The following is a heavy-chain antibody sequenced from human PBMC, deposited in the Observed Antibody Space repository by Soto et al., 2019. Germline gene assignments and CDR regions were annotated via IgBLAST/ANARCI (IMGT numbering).Heavy chain of an antibody. CDR2: IYYSGST. D-gene: IGHD3-10*01. CDR1: GGSVTTGSYY. Sequence: SETLSLTCTVSGGSVTTGSYYWSWIRQPPGKGLEWIGYIYYSGSTNYNPSLKSRVTISVDTSKNQFSLKLSSVTAADTAVYYCARELWGSGSYLYYYYGMDVWGQGTTVTVSS. V-gene: IGHV4-61*01. CDR3: ARELWGSGSYLYYYYGMDV. J-gene: IGHJ6*02.